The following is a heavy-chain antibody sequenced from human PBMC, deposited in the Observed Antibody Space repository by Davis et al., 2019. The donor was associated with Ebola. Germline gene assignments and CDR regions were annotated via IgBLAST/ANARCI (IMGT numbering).Heavy chain of an antibody. CDR3: ARVVAAAGTFHFDY. J-gene: IGHJ4*02. CDR2: INPNSGGT. V-gene: IGHV1-2*04. D-gene: IGHD6-13*01. Sequence: SVPVSCKASGYTFTGYYMHWVRQAPGQGLEWMGWINPNSGGTNYAQKFQGWVIMTRDTAISTAYMDLSRLRSDDTAVYYCARVVAAAGTFHFDYWGQGTLVTVSS. CDR1: GYTFTGYY.